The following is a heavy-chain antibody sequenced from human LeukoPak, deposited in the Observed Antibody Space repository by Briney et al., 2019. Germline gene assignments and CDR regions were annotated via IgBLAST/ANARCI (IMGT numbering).Heavy chain of an antibody. J-gene: IGHJ4*02. CDR1: GFTFSSYS. CDR2: ISSSSSYI. CDR3: ASYPRSYYDSSDSLDY. D-gene: IGHD3-22*01. V-gene: IGHV3-21*01. Sequence: GGSLRLSCAASGFTFSSYSMNWVRQAPGKGLGWVSSISSSSSYIYYADSVKGRFTISRDNAKNSLYLQMNSLRAEDTAVYYCASYPRSYYDSSDSLDYWGQGTLVTVSS.